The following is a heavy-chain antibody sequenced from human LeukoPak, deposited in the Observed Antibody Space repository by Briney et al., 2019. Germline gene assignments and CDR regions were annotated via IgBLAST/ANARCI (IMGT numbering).Heavy chain of an antibody. V-gene: IGHV1-2*02. CDR1: GYTFTSYA. CDR3: ARGVTARGFYYYMDV. D-gene: IGHD2-21*02. Sequence: ASVKVSCKASGYTFTSYAMNWVRQAPGQGLEWMGWINPNSGGTSYAQKFQGRVTMTRDTSSSTAYMELSRLRSDDTAVYYCARGVTARGFYYYMDVWGKGTTVTISS. CDR2: INPNSGGT. J-gene: IGHJ6*03.